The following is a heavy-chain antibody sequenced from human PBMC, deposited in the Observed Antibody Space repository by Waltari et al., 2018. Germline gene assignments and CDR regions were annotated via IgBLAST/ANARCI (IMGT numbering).Heavy chain of an antibody. Sequence: QVQLVQSGAEVKKPGASVTVSCKASGYTFTSYDINWVRQATGQGLEWMGWMNPNSGNTGYAQKFQGRVTMTRNTSISTAYMELSSLRSEDTAVYYCARGRRSWYYYGSGSYCLDYWGQGTLVTVSS. CDR1: GYTFTSYD. J-gene: IGHJ4*02. CDR2: MNPNSGNT. V-gene: IGHV1-8*01. D-gene: IGHD3-10*01. CDR3: ARGRRSWYYYGSGSYCLDY.